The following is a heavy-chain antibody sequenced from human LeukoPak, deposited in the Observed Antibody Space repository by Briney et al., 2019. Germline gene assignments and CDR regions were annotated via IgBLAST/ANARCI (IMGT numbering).Heavy chain of an antibody. D-gene: IGHD2-2*01. Sequence: SETLSLTCTVSGGSMNNYYWNWIRQPPGKGLEWIGSIFYSGSTNYNPPLKSRVTISIGTSKNRFSLNLSSVTAADTAVYYCAREDIVVVPAAYGGSYYYYYMDVWGKGTTVTVSS. J-gene: IGHJ6*03. V-gene: IGHV4-59*01. CDR2: IFYSGST. CDR1: GGSMNNYY. CDR3: AREDIVVVPAAYGGSYYYYYMDV.